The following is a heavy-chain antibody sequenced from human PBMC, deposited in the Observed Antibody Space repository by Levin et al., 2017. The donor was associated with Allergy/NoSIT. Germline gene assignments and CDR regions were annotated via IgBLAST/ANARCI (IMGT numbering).Heavy chain of an antibody. CDR1: GFTFSSYG. V-gene: IGHV3-33*01. Sequence: GGSLRLSCAASGFTFSSYGMHWVRQAPGNGLEWVAVIWYDGSNKYYADSVKGRFTISRDNSKNTLYLQINSLRAEDTAVYYCARDGVAWDYYGMDVWGQGTTVTVSS. CDR3: ARDGVAWDYYGMDV. J-gene: IGHJ6*02. D-gene: IGHD3-16*01. CDR2: IWYDGSNK.